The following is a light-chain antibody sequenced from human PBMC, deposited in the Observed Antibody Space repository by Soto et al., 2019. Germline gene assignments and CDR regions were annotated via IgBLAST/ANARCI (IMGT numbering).Light chain of an antibody. CDR1: QSVSSN. CDR3: QQYNNWPFT. V-gene: IGKV3-15*01. J-gene: IGKJ3*01. CDR2: GAS. Sequence: EIVMTHSPATLSVSPGERATLSCRASQSVSSNLAWYQQKPGQAPRLLIYGASTRATGIPARFSGSGYGTEFTLTISGLESEDFAVYYCQQYNNWPFTFGPGNKVDIK.